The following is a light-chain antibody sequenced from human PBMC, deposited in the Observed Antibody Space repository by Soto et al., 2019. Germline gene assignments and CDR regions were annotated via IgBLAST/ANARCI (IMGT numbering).Light chain of an antibody. Sequence: EIVLTQSPGTLSLSPGERATLSCRASQSVSGRYLAWYQQKPGQAPRLLIEGASSRAAGIPDRFSGSESGPDFTLTISRVEPEDFAVYYCQQYESSPHNFDPGTRVEI. J-gene: IGKJ3*01. CDR2: GAS. CDR1: QSVSGRY. CDR3: QQYESSPHN. V-gene: IGKV3-20*01.